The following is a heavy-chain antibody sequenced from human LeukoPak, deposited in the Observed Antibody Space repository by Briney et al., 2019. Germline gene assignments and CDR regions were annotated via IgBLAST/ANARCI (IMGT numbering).Heavy chain of an antibody. CDR1: GFTFDDYA. D-gene: IGHD1-26*01. CDR3: AKDMGETSAFDI. Sequence: GGSLRLSCAASGFTFDDYAMHWVRQAPGKGLEWVSGISWNSGSIGYADSVKGRFTISRDNAKNSLYLQMNSLRAEDTALYYCAKDMGETSAFDIWGQGTMVTVSS. J-gene: IGHJ3*02. CDR2: ISWNSGSI. V-gene: IGHV3-9*01.